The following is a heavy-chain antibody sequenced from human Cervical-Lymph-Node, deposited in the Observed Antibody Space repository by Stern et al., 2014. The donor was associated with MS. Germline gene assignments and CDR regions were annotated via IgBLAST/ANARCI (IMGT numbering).Heavy chain of an antibody. D-gene: IGHD1-1*01. J-gene: IGHJ6*02. CDR3: ARDSLEGNYYYYGMDV. CDR2: ISSSSSTI. Sequence: EVKLVESGGGLVQPGGSLRLSCAASGFTFSSYSMNWVRQAPGKGLEWVSYISSSSSTIYYADSVKGRFTISRDNAKNSLYLQMNSLRDEDTAVYYCARDSLEGNYYYYGMDVWGQGTTVTVSS. V-gene: IGHV3-48*02. CDR1: GFTFSSYS.